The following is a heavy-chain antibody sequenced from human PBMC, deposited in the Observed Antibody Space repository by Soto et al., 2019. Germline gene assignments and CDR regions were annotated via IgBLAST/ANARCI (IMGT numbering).Heavy chain of an antibody. V-gene: IGHV3-7*04. CDR1: GFTFSTCW. J-gene: IGHJ4*02. CDR3: ARTHGAYYAWDY. Sequence: EVQLVESGGGLVQPGGSLRLSCAASGFTFSTCWMSWVRQAPGKGLEWVANIKQDGSEEYYVDSVKGRFTISRDNAKNSLYLQMNSLRGEDTAVYYCARTHGAYYAWDYWGQGTLVTVSS. D-gene: IGHD3-10*01. CDR2: IKQDGSEE.